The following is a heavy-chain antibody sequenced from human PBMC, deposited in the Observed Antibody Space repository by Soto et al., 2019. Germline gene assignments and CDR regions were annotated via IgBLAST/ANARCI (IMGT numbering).Heavy chain of an antibody. CDR2: IWYDGSNK. CDR1: GFTFSSYG. D-gene: IGHD3-16*01. Sequence: HPGGSLRLSCAASGFTFSSYGMHWVRQAPGKGLEWVAVIWYDGSNKYYADSVKGRFTISRDNSKNTLYLQMNSLRAEDTAVYYCARGKEEGPFHDAFDIWGQGTMVTVSS. J-gene: IGHJ3*02. V-gene: IGHV3-33*01. CDR3: ARGKEEGPFHDAFDI.